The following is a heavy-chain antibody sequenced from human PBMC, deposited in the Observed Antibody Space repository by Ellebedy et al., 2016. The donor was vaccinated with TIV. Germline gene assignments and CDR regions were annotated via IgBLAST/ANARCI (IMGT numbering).Heavy chain of an antibody. CDR3: ARGGYCSSTSCYQRYYYGMDV. D-gene: IGHD2-2*01. V-gene: IGHV4-34*01. CDR1: GGSFSGYY. CDR2: INHSGST. J-gene: IGHJ6*02. Sequence: MPSETLSLTCAVYGGSFSGYYWSRIRQPPGKGLEWIGEINHSGSTNYNPSLKSRVTISVDTSKNQFSLKLSSVTAADTAVYYCARGGYCSSTSCYQRYYYGMDVWGQGTTVTVSS.